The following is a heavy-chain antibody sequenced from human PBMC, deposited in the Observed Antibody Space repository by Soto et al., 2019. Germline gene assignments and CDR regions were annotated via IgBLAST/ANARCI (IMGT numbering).Heavy chain of an antibody. J-gene: IGHJ4*02. D-gene: IGHD3-22*01. CDR3: ARLPRDYYDSSGYYSGDYYVHY. V-gene: IGHV4-59*08. CDR1: GGSISSDY. CDR2: IYYSGST. Sequence: SEALSLTCTVSGGSISSDYWSWIRQPPGKGLEWIGYIYYSGSTNYNPSLKSRVTISVDTSKNQFSLKLSSVTAADTAVYYCARLPRDYYDSSGYYSGDYYVHYWGQVTLVTVS.